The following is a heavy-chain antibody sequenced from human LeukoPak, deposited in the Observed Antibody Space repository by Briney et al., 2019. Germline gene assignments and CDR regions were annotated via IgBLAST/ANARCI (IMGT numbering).Heavy chain of an antibody. CDR2: IDPSDSYT. V-gene: IGHV5-10-1*01. Sequence: XESLKISCKASGYIFSNYWITWVRQLPGKGLEWMGRIDPSDSYTNYSPSFQGHVTISADKSINTAYLQWSSLKASDTAMYYCARHRGYGGNSDFDSWGQGTLVTVSS. J-gene: IGHJ4*02. D-gene: IGHD4-23*01. CDR3: ARHRGYGGNSDFDS. CDR1: GYIFSNYW.